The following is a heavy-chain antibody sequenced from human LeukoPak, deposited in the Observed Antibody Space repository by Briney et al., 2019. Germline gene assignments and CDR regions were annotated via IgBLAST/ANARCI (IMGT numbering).Heavy chain of an antibody. CDR1: GFTFSSYA. CDR3: ARNLDS. Sequence: PGESLRLSCAASGFTFSSYAMSWVRQAPGKGLEWVSVIGDSGGSTYYADSVKGRFTISRDNAKKSLYLQMNSLRDEDTAVYYCARNLDSWGQGALVTVSS. V-gene: IGHV3-23*01. CDR2: IGDSGGST. J-gene: IGHJ5*01.